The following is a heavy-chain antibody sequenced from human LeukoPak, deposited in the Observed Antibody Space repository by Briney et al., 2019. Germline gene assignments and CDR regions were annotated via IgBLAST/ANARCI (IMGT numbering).Heavy chain of an antibody. CDR3: ARGLDPVAGIYFDY. CDR2: ISHRGTT. D-gene: IGHD6-19*01. J-gene: IGHJ4*02. Sequence: SETLSLTCAVYSGSFSSYQWNWIRQPPGKGLEWIGEISHRGTTNYNPSLKSRVTMSVDTSKNQFSLKLSSVTAADTAVYYCARGLDPVAGIYFDYWGQGTLVTVSS. V-gene: IGHV4-34*01. CDR1: SGSFSSYQ.